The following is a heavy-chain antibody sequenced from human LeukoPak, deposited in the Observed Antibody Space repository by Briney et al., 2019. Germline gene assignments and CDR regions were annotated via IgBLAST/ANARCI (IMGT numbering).Heavy chain of an antibody. D-gene: IGHD3-22*01. V-gene: IGHV7-4-1*02. J-gene: IGHJ4*02. CDR3: ARGSSRIGYDSGYDY. CDR2: INTNTGNP. CDR1: GYTFTSYA. Sequence: ASVKVSCKASGYTFTSYAMNWVRQAPGQGPEWMGWINTNTGNPTYAQGFTGRFVFSLDTSVSTAYLQISSLKAEDTAVYYCARGSSRIGYDSGYDYWGQGTLVTVSS.